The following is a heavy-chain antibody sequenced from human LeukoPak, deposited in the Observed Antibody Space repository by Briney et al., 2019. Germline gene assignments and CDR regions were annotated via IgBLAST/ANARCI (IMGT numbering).Heavy chain of an antibody. CDR2: IYTTGST. J-gene: IGHJ4*02. Sequence: SETLSLTCTVSGASISSGYYYWSWIRQPAGKGLEWIGRIYTTGSTNYNPSLKSRVTISVDTSKNQFSLKLSSVTAADTAVYYCARTYSRWDIHYFDYWGQGTLVTVSS. V-gene: IGHV4-61*02. CDR1: GASISSGYYY. CDR3: ARTYSRWDIHYFDY. D-gene: IGHD6-6*01.